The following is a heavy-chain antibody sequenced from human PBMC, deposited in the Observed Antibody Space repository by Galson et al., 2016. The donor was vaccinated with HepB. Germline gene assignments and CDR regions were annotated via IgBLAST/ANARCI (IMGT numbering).Heavy chain of an antibody. CDR2: IDWDDDK. CDR3: ARISRARGHNNVLTGAKYYYYNMDV. V-gene: IGHV2-70*01. Sequence: PALVKPTQTLSLTCTFSGFSLSTSGMSVTWIRQPPGKGLEWLALIDWDDDKYFSTSLKTRLTISKDTSKNQVVLTLNNMEPVDTATYYCARISRARGHNNVLTGAKYYYYNMDVWGQGTTVTVSS. J-gene: IGHJ6*02. D-gene: IGHD3-9*01. CDR1: GFSLSTSGMS.